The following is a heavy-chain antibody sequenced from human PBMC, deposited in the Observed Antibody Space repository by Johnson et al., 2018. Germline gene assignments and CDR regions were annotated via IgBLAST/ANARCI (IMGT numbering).Heavy chain of an antibody. Sequence: VQLVESEGGLVQXGRSLRLSCAASGFTFDDYAMHWVRQAPGKGLEWVSGISWNSGSIGYADSVEGRFIISRDNAKNSLYLQINRLRAEDTALYYCAKSVTGTQDLYYYYMDVWCKGTTVTVSS. V-gene: IGHV3-9*01. CDR3: AKSVTGTQDLYYYYMDV. J-gene: IGHJ6*03. CDR2: ISWNSGSI. CDR1: GFTFDDYA. D-gene: IGHD1/OR15-1a*01.